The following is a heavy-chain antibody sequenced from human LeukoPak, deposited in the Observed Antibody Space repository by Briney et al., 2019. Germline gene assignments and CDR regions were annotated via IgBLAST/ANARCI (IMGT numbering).Heavy chain of an antibody. Sequence: GGSLRFSCVTSGFNFGVFGMHWVRQAPGKGLEWVAVIGHAGNSIYYGDSVKGRFTITRDNSKNTLFLQMSSLTAEDTAVYYCARDLQAMYFQDWGQGALVTVAS. D-gene: IGHD3-9*01. CDR3: ARDLQAMYFQD. J-gene: IGHJ4*02. CDR1: GFNFGVFG. CDR2: IGHAGNSI. V-gene: IGHV3-33*01.